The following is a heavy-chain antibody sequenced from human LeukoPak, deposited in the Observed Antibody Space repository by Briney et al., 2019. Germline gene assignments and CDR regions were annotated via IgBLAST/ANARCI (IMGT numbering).Heavy chain of an antibody. J-gene: IGHJ4*01. D-gene: IGHD3-22*01. Sequence: GGSLRLSCAASGFTVSSNYMSWVRQAPGKGLEWVSVIYSGGSTYYADSVKGRFTISRDNSKNTLYLQMNSLRAEDTAVYYCARDRTPDDSSGYYGYWGHGTLVTVSS. CDR1: GFTVSSNY. CDR3: ARDRTPDDSSGYYGY. V-gene: IGHV3-66*01. CDR2: IYSGGST.